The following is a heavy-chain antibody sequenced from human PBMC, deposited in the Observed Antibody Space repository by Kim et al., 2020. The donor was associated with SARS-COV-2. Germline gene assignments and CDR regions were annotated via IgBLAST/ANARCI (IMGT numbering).Heavy chain of an antibody. D-gene: IGHD2-2*01. CDR2: ISYDGSNK. J-gene: IGHJ3*02. V-gene: IGHV3-33*05. CDR1: GFTFSSYG. CDR3: ARVGDSSTSPGAFDI. Sequence: GGSLRLSCAASGFTFSSYGMHWVRQAPGKGLEWVAVISYDGSNKYYADSVKGRFTISRDNSKNTLYLQMNSLRAEDTAVYYCARVGDSSTSPGAFDIWGQGTMVTVSS.